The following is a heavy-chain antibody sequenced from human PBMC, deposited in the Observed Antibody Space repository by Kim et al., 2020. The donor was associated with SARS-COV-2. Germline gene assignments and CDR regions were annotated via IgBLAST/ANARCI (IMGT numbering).Heavy chain of an antibody. CDR2: GTV. D-gene: IGHD6-6*01. Sequence: GTVNYAPKFQGRMTITADESTNPAYMELSSLKSDDTAVYYCAREWQLVLDNWGQGSLVTVSS. V-gene: IGHV1-69*01. CDR3: AREWQLVLDN. J-gene: IGHJ4*02.